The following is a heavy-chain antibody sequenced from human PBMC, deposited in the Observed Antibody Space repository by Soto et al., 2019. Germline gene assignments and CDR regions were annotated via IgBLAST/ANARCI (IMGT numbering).Heavy chain of an antibody. CDR2: ISSSGSIR. J-gene: IGHJ3*02. V-gene: IGHV3-11*01. D-gene: IGHD2-15*01. CDR1: GFTFSVYY. CDR3: ARNQRYCTGGSCFYDI. Sequence: QVQLVESGGGLVKPGGSLRLSCAASGFTFSVYYMTWIRQAPGKGLEWVSYISSSGSIRYYADSVKGRLTISRDNAKNSLYLQMNSLRAEDTAVYYCARNQRYCTGGSCFYDIWGQGTMVTVSS.